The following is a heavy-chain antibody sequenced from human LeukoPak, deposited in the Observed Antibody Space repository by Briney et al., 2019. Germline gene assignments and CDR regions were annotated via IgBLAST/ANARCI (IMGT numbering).Heavy chain of an antibody. CDR1: GGSISSSSYY. J-gene: IGHJ3*02. V-gene: IGHV4-39*07. Sequence: SETLSLTCTVSGGSISSSSYYWGWIRQPPGKGLEWIGSIYYSRSTYYNPSLKSRVTISVDTSKNQFSLKLSSVTAADTAVYYCARVTYSSSSDAFDIWGQGTMVTVSS. D-gene: IGHD6-13*01. CDR3: ARVTYSSSSDAFDI. CDR2: IYYSRST.